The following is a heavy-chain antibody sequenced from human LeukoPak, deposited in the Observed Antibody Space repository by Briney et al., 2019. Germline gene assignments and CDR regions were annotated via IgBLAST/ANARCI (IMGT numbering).Heavy chain of an antibody. CDR3: ARARYYGGAFDI. CDR2: ISGSGGST. D-gene: IGHD3-10*01. J-gene: IGHJ3*02. CDR1: GFTFSSYA. V-gene: IGHV3-23*01. Sequence: GGSLRLSCAASGFTFSSYAMSWVRQAPGKGLEWVSAISGSGGSTYYADSVKGRFTISRDNAKNSLYLQMNSLRAEDTAVYYCARARYYGGAFDIWGQGTMVTVSS.